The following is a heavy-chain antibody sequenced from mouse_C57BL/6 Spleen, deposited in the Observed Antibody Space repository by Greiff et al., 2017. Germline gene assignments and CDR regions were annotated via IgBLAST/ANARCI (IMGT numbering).Heavy chain of an antibody. J-gene: IGHJ3*01. CDR2: ISDGGSYT. CDR1: GFTFSSYA. V-gene: IGHV5-4*01. Sequence: DVKLVESGGGLVKPGGSLKLSCAASGFTFSSYAMSWVRQTPEKRLEWVATISDGGSYTYYPDNVKGRFTISRDNAKNNLYLQMSHLKSEDTAMYYCARDRQLRVGFAYWGQGTLVTVSA. D-gene: IGHD3-2*02. CDR3: ARDRQLRVGFAY.